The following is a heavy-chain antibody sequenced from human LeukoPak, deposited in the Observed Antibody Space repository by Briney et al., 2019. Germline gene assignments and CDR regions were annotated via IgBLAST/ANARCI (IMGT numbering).Heavy chain of an antibody. D-gene: IGHD6-13*01. CDR3: AREQQLVLGFDY. J-gene: IGHJ4*02. CDR2: IIPIFGTA. CDR1: GGTFSSYA. Sequence: SVKVSCKASGGTFSSYAISWVRQAPGQGLEWMGGIIPIFGTANYAQKFQGRATITADESTSTAYMELSSLRSEDTAVYYCAREQQLVLGFDYWGQGTLVTVSS. V-gene: IGHV1-69*13.